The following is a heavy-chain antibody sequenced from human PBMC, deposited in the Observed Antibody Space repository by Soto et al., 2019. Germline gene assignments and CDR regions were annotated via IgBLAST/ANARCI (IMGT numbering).Heavy chain of an antibody. V-gene: IGHV3-30*18. D-gene: IGHD6-6*01. J-gene: IGHJ6*02. CDR1: GFTFTRYG. Sequence: QVQLVESGGGVVQPGRSLRLSCAASGFTFTRYGMHWVRQAPGKGLEWVAVIVYDGSEKHYGDSVMGRFTISRDNSKNTLYLQMNSLRSDDTAVYYCVKDRHRVLYSTSSDRYDFYSGMDVWGQVTRVTVSS. CDR3: VKDRHRVLYSTSSDRYDFYSGMDV. CDR2: IVYDGSEK.